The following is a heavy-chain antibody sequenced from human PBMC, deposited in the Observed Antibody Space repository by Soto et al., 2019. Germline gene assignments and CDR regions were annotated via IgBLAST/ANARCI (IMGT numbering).Heavy chain of an antibody. CDR1: GGSISSYY. D-gene: IGHD4-17*01. J-gene: IGHJ4*02. CDR2: IYYSGRT. CDR3: ASDYGDYGRFDY. Sequence: QVQLQESGPGLVKPSETLSLTCTVSGGSISSYYWSWIRQPPGKGLEWIGYIYYSGRTNYHPSLKSRVTISVDTAKNQFSLKQSSVTAADTAVYYCASDYGDYGRFDYWGQRTRVTVSS. V-gene: IGHV4-59*08.